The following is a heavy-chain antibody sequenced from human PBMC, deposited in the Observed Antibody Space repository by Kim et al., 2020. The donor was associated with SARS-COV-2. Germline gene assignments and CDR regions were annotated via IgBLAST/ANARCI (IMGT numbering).Heavy chain of an antibody. D-gene: IGHD3-10*01. J-gene: IGHJ6*02. CDR2: IWYDGSNK. CDR3: AKDYGSGSYGMDV. V-gene: IGHV3-33*06. CDR1: GFTFSSYG. Sequence: GGSLRLSCAASGFTFSSYGMHWVRQAPGKGLEWVAVIWYDGSNKYYADSVKGRFTISRDNSKNTLYLQMNSLRAEDTAVYYCAKDYGSGSYGMDVWGQGTTVTVSS.